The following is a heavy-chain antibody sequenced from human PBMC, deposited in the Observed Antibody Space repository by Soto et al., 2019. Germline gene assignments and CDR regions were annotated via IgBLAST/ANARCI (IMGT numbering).Heavy chain of an antibody. V-gene: IGHV3-21*01. D-gene: IGHD2-15*01. Sequence: EVQLVDSGGGLVKPGGSLRLSCAASGFTFSSYSMNWVRQAPGKGLEWVSSISSSGSHIYYADSVKGRFTISRDNAKNSLYLQMNSLRAEDTAVYYCTRDGSGGSSEAYYYYYMDVWGKGTTVTVSS. CDR2: ISSSGSHI. J-gene: IGHJ6*03. CDR1: GFTFSSYS. CDR3: TRDGSGGSSEAYYYYYMDV.